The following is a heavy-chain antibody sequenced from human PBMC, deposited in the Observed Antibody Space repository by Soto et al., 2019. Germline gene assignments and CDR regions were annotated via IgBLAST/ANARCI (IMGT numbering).Heavy chain of an antibody. D-gene: IGHD6-13*01. CDR2: IWYDGSNK. CDR1: GFTFSSYG. J-gene: IGHJ4*02. CDR3: AWGYSSSWYDLDY. Sequence: GGSLRLSCAASGFTFSSYGMHWVRQAPGKGLEWVAVIWYDGSNKYYADSVKGRSTISRDNSKNTLYLQMNSLRAEDTAVYYCAWGYSSSWYDLDYWGQGTLVTVSS. V-gene: IGHV3-33*01.